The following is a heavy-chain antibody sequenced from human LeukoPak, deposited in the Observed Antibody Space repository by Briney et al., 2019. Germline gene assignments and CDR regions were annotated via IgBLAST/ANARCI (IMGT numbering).Heavy chain of an antibody. V-gene: IGHV1-69*04. Sequence: ASVKVSCKASGGTFSSYAISWVRQAPGQGLEWMGRIIPILGIANYAQKFQGRVTITADESTSTAYMELSSLRSEDTAVYYCARTLGYCSSTSCPDAFDIWGQGTMVTVSS. D-gene: IGHD2-2*01. CDR2: IIPILGIA. CDR1: GGTFSSYA. CDR3: ARTLGYCSSTSCPDAFDI. J-gene: IGHJ3*02.